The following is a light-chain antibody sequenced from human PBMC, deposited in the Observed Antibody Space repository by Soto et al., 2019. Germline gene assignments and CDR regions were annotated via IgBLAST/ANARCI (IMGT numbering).Light chain of an antibody. CDR3: QVWDSSSDHWV. V-gene: IGLV3-21*01. CDR2: FDT. J-gene: IGLJ3*02. CDR1: SIENKN. Sequence: SYVLTQSPSVSVAPGKPATITCGGDSIENKNVHWYQQRPGQAPVLVIYFDTDRPSGIPERFSGSNSGDTATLMISRVEAGDEADYYCQVWDSSSDHWVFGGGTKRTVL.